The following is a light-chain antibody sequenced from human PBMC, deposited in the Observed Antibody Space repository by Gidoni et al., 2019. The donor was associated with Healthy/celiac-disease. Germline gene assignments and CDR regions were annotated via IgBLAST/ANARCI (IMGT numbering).Light chain of an antibody. J-gene: IGKJ4*01. V-gene: IGKV3-11*01. CDR1: QSVSSY. Sequence: EIVLTQSPATMSLSPGERATLSCRARQSVSSYLAWYQQKPGQAPRLLIYDASNRATGIPARFSGSGSGTDFTLTISSLEPEDFAVYYCQQRSNWPSALTFCGGDQGGDQT. CDR2: DAS. CDR3: QQRSNWPSALT.